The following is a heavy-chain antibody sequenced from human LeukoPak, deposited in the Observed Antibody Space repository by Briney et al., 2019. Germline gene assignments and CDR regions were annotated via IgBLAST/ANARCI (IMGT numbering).Heavy chain of an antibody. D-gene: IGHD3-22*01. CDR2: ISTSGESA. CDR1: GFTFSSYA. CDR3: AKDRGSGYHYFDY. Sequence: GGSLRLSCAASGFTFSSYAMNWVRQAPGRGLEWVSVISTSGESAYYADSVKGRFTISRDNSKNTLYLQMNSLRAEDTAVYYCAKDRGSGYHYFDYWGQGTLVTVSS. V-gene: IGHV3-23*01. J-gene: IGHJ4*02.